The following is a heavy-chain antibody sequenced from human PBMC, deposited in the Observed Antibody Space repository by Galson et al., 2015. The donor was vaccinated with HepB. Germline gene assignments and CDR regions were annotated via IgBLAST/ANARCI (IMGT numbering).Heavy chain of an antibody. V-gene: IGHV3-30-3*01. J-gene: IGHJ4*02. CDR1: GFTFSSYA. CDR2: ISYDGSNK. Sequence: SLRLSCAASGFTFSSYAMHWVRQAPGKGLEWVAVISYDGSNKYYADSVKGRFTISRDNSKNTLYLQMNSLRAEDTAVYYCARDGGFGEFIEYYFDYCGQGTLVTVSS. CDR3: ARDGGFGEFIEYYFDY. D-gene: IGHD3-10*01.